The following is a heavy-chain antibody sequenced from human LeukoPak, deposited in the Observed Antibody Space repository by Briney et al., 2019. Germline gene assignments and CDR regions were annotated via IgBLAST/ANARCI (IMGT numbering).Heavy chain of an antibody. CDR2: LSGSGGST. V-gene: IGHV3-23*01. CDR1: GFAFSSYA. J-gene: IGHJ4*02. CDR3: ARGGSYYYDTSAYFAY. Sequence: GGSLRLSCAASGFAFSSYAMSWVRQAPGKGLEWVSALSGSGGSTYYADSVKGRFTISRDNSKNTLYLQMNSLRAEDTAVYYCARGGSYYYDTSAYFAYWGQGTLVTVSS. D-gene: IGHD3-22*01.